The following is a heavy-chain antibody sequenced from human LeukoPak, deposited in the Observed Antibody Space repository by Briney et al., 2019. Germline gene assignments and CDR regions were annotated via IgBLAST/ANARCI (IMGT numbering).Heavy chain of an antibody. V-gene: IGHV4-30-2*01. J-gene: IGHJ4*02. CDR3: ARSLPALSYAVDY. CDR2: IYHSGST. Sequence: SETLSLTCTVSGGSISSGGYYWSWIRQPPGKGLEWIGYIYHSGSTYYNPSLKSRVTISVDRSKNQFSLKLSSVTAADTAVYYCARSLPALSYAVDYWGQGTLVTVSS. D-gene: IGHD4-17*01. CDR1: GGSISSGGYY.